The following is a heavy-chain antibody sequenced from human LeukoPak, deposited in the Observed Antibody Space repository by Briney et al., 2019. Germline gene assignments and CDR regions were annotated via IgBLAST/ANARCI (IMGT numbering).Heavy chain of an antibody. CDR1: GFTFSSYG. CDR3: ARVSYDTLDY. CDR2: IYSGGST. J-gene: IGHJ4*02. V-gene: IGHV3-NL1*01. D-gene: IGHD3-22*01. Sequence: GRSLRLSCAASGFTFSSYGMHWVRQAPGKGLEWVSVIYSGGSTYYADSVKGRFTISRDNSKNTLYLQMNSLRAEDTAVYYCARVSYDTLDYWGQGTLVTVSS.